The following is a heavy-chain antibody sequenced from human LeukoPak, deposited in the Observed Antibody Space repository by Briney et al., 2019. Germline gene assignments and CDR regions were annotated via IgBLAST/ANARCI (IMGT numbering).Heavy chain of an antibody. J-gene: IGHJ4*02. CDR1: GGSISSSSYY. D-gene: IGHD6-19*01. V-gene: IGHV4-39*01. Sequence: TPSETLSLTCTVSGGSISSSSYYWGWIRQPPGKGLEWIGSIYYSGSTYYNPSLKSRVTISVDTSKNQFSLKLSSVTAADTAVYYCVLEGGWPDPNFDYWGQGTLVTVSS. CDR3: VLEGGWPDPNFDY. CDR2: IYYSGST.